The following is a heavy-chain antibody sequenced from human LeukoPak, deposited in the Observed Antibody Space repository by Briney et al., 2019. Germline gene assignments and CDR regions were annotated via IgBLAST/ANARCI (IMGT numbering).Heavy chain of an antibody. CDR2: IYYSGST. V-gene: IGHV4-39*01. CDR3: ARVYVYFDIAAAGGWFDP. J-gene: IGHJ5*02. CDR1: GGSISSSSYY. Sequence: SETLSLTCTVSGGSISSSSYYWGWIRQPPGKGLEWIGSIYYSGSTYYNPSLKSRVTISVDTSKNQFSLKLSSVTAADTAVYYCARVYVYFDIAAAGGWFDPWGQGTLVTVSS. D-gene: IGHD6-13*01.